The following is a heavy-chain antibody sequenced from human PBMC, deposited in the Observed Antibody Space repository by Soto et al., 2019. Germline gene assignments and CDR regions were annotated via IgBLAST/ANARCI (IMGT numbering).Heavy chain of an antibody. V-gene: IGHV3-33*01. D-gene: IGHD3-10*02. CDR1: GFSFSKFA. CDR2: IWFDGSKR. J-gene: IGHJ5*02. Sequence: GGSLRLSCAAPGFSFSKFAMHWVRQAPGKGLECVAVIWFDGSKRDYADSVKGRFTVSRDNSENTLSLQMNNLRAEDTAMYYCARCPGRVCSWFDPWGQGTLVTVSS. CDR3: ARCPGRVCSWFDP.